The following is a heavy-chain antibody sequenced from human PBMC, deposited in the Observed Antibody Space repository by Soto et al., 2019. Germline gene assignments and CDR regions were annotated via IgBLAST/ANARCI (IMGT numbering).Heavy chain of an antibody. CDR1: GDSINSYY. CDR3: ARLTRGWPGGGLDP. J-gene: IGHJ5*02. V-gene: IGHV4-59*01. D-gene: IGHD6-19*01. Sequence: SETLSLTCTVSGDSINSYYWSWIRQPPGKRLEWIGYIFYSGTTNFNPSLRSRVSMSVDMSKNQFSLMLTSLTAADTAVYYCARLTRGWPGGGLDPWGQGTLVTVS. CDR2: IFYSGTT.